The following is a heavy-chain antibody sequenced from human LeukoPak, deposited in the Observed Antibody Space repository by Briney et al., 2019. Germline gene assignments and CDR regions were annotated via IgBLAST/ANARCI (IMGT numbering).Heavy chain of an antibody. V-gene: IGHV5-51*01. CDR3: ARMIGLGEVSPYFDY. CDR1: GYSFTSYW. Sequence: GESLKISCKGSGYSFTSYWIGWVRQMPGKGLEWMGIIYPGDSDTRYSPSFQGQVTISADRSISTAYLQWSSLKASDTAMYYCARMIGLGEVSPYFDYWGQGTLVTVSS. CDR2: IYPGDSDT. J-gene: IGHJ4*02. D-gene: IGHD3-16*02.